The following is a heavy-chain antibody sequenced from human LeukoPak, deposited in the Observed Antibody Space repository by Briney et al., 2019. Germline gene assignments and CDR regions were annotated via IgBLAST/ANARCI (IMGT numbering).Heavy chain of an antibody. D-gene: IGHD6-13*01. V-gene: IGHV3-11*04. Sequence: GSLRLSCAASGFTLRDHYISWIRQAPGKGLGWVSYIRSSGSTIYYADSVRGRFTISRDNAKNSLYLQMNSLRAEDTAVYYCARGGRYIAAAASYAPGYYWGQGTLVTVSS. CDR3: ARGGRYIAAAASYAPGYY. J-gene: IGHJ4*02. CDR2: IRSSGSTI. CDR1: GFTLRDHY.